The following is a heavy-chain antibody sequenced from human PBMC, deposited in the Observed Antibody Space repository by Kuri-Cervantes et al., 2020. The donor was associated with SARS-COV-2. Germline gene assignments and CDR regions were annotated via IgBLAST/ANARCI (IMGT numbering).Heavy chain of an antibody. CDR1: GYSISSSYH. Sequence: SETLSLTCAVSGYSISSSYHWTWIRQPPTKGPEWIGSISNSGITKYNPSLKSRVTISLDTSSHLSLRLNSVTAADTAIYYCAAYRGAVGRPFVVAYYFDYWGQGTLVTVSS. CDR3: AAYRGAVGRPFVVAYYFDY. V-gene: IGHV4-38-2*01. CDR2: ISNSGIT. J-gene: IGHJ4*02. D-gene: IGHD3-16*02.